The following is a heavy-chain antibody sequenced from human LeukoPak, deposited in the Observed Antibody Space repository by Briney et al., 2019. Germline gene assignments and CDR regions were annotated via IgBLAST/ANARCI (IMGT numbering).Heavy chain of an antibody. D-gene: IGHD2-15*01. CDR2: IYRSGST. J-gene: IGHJ4*02. V-gene: IGHV4-34*01. CDR1: GGSFSDYY. Sequence: SETLSLTCAIYGGSFSDYYWSWIRQPPGKGLEWIGEIYRSGSTNYNPALKSRVTISVDTSKNQFSLRLSSVTAADTAVYYCAREVVVVAATLFDYWGQGTLVTVSS. CDR3: AREVVVVAATLFDY.